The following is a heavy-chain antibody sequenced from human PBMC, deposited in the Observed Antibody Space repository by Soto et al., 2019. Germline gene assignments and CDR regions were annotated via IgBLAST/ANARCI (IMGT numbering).Heavy chain of an antibody. CDR3: ARDDSYDFWSGYYSPQYYYYYGMDV. J-gene: IGHJ6*02. D-gene: IGHD3-3*01. CDR1: GFTFSSYA. CDR2: ISYDGSNK. V-gene: IGHV3-30-3*01. Sequence: PGGSLRLSCAASGFTFSSYAMHWVRQAPGKGLEWVAVISYDGSNKYYADSVKGRFTISRDNSKNTLYLQMNSLRAEDTAVYYCARDDSYDFWSGYYSPQYYYYYGMDVWGQGTTVTVSS.